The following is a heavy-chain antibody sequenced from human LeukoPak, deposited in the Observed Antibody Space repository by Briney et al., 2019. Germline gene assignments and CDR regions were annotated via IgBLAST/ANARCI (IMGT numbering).Heavy chain of an antibody. Sequence: ASVTVSYLDSGYTFNGYYLHGVRPAPGQEREWMGWLNPKRGGTNYAQKFQGRVTMTRDTSTTTAYMELSRLTSDDTAVYYCARDNGWGYYGGSGYFGYWGQGTLVTVSS. D-gene: IGHD1-26*01. J-gene: IGHJ4*02. CDR3: ARDNGWGYYGGSGYFGY. CDR1: GYTFNGYY. CDR2: LNPKRGGT. V-gene: IGHV1-2*02.